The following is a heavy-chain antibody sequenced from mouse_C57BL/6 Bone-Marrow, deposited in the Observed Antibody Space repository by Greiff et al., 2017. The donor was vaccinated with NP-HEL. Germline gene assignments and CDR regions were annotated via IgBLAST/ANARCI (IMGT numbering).Heavy chain of an antibody. CDR3: ARDDYLYYYAMDY. V-gene: IGHV1-7*01. J-gene: IGHJ4*01. CDR1: GYTFTSYW. D-gene: IGHD2-4*01. CDR2: INPSSGYT. Sequence: VQLQQSGAELAKPGASVKLSCKASGYTFTSYWMHWVKQRPGQGLEWIGYINPSSGYTKYNQKFKDKATLTADKSSSTAYMQLSSLTYEDSAVYYCARDDYLYYYAMDYWGQGTSVTVSS.